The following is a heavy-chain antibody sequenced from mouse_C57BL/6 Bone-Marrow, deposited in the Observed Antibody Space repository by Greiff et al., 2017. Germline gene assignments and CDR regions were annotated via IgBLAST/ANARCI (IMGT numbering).Heavy chain of an antibody. J-gene: IGHJ3*01. CDR2: ISYDGSN. V-gene: IGHV3-6*01. D-gene: IGHD2-1*01. CDR3: ARGKSIYYGNSVAY. Sequence: EVHLVESGPGLVKPSQSLSLTCSVTGYSITSGYYWNWIRQFPGNKLEWMGYISYDGSNNYNPSLKNRISITRDTSKNQFFLKLNSVTTEDTATYYCARGKSIYYGNSVAYWGQGTLVTVSA. CDR1: GYSITSGYY.